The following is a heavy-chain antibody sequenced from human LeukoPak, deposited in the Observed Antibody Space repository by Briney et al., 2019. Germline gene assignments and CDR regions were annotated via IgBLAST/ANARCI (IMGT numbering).Heavy chain of an antibody. D-gene: IGHD3-22*01. V-gene: IGHV3-30*18. CDR3: AKAKYYYDPPPPFDY. Sequence: PGGSLRLSCAASGFTFSSYGMHWVRQAPGKGLEWVAVISYDGSNKYYADSVKGRFTISRDNSKNTLYLQMNSLRAEDTAVYYCAKAKYYYDPPPPFDYWGQGTLVTVSS. CDR2: ISYDGSNK. J-gene: IGHJ4*02. CDR1: GFTFSSYG.